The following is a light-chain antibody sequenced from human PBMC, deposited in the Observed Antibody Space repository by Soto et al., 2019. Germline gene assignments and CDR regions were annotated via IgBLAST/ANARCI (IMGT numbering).Light chain of an antibody. V-gene: IGKV3-11*01. CDR2: DAS. CDR1: QSVSCY. CDR3: QQRSNWPPL. Sequence: EIVLTQSPATLSLSPGERATLSCRASQSVSCYLACYQQKPGQAPRLLIYDASNRATGIPARFSGSGSGTDFTLTISSLEPEDFAVYYCQQRSNWPPLFGPGTKVDIK. J-gene: IGKJ3*01.